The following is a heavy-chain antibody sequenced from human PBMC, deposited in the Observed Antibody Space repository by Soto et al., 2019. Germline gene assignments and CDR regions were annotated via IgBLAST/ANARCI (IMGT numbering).Heavy chain of an antibody. CDR1: GFTFGDSY. CDR2: ISSRGSSI. Sequence: NPGGSLRLSCAGSGFTFGDSYMSWIRQAPGKGLEWVSYISSRGSSIYYADSVKGRFTISRDNAKNSLYLQMNGLRAEDTAVYYCARGYYDFWSGYYISPYGMDVWGQGTTVTVSS. J-gene: IGHJ6*02. D-gene: IGHD3-3*01. CDR3: ARGYYDFWSGYYISPYGMDV. V-gene: IGHV3-11*01.